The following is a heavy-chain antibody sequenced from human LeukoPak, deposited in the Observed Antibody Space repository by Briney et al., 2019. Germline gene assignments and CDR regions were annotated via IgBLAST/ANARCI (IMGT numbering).Heavy chain of an antibody. CDR3: ARVGATKTHYYYYGMDV. V-gene: IGHV3-30*04. Sequence: GRSLRLSCAASGFTFSSYAMHWVRQAPGKGLEWVAVISYDGSNKYYADSVKGRFTISRGNSKNTLYLQMNSLRAEDTAVYYCARVGATKTHYYYYGMDVWGQGTTVTVSS. CDR1: GFTFSSYA. J-gene: IGHJ6*02. D-gene: IGHD1-26*01. CDR2: ISYDGSNK.